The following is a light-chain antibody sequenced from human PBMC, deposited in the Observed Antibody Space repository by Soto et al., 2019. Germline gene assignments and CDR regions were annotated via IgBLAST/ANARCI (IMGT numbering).Light chain of an antibody. CDR3: QQYGSSPLT. CDR1: QSISATY. CDR2: GAS. Sequence: EIVLTQSPGTLSFSPGERATLSCRAGQSISATYSAWSQQKPGQAPGLLIYGASSRATGIPDRFSGSGSGTDFTLTISRLEPEDFAVYYCQQYGSSPLTFAGGTKVEI. V-gene: IGKV3-20*01. J-gene: IGKJ4*01.